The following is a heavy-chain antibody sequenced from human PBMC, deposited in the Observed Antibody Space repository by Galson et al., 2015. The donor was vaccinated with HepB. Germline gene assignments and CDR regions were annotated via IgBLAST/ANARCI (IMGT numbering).Heavy chain of an antibody. Sequence: SLRLSCAGSGFIFRHHAMAWIRQAPGKGMEWVSGINGRGSTRSYSDAVKGRFSISRDNSKDTVFLQMDNLRAEDTAVYYCVKEGSWFGGDWFDPWGQGALVTVS. CDR3: VKEGSWFGGDWFDP. D-gene: IGHD3-16*01. V-gene: IGHV3-23*01. CDR1: GFIFRHHA. J-gene: IGHJ5*02. CDR2: INGRGSTR.